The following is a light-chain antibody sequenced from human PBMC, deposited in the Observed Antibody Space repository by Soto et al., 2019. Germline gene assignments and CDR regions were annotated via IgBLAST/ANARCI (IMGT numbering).Light chain of an antibody. CDR2: ESS. CDR1: QKVATN. Sequence: VMTQSPANLSVSPGEGVTVFCRASQKVATNIAWYQVKPAQAPRLLIYESSTRATGIPATFSGSGSGTHFSLNMSNVQSEDSAIYCCQKYYRWGMSFGGGTKVEI. J-gene: IGKJ4*01. V-gene: IGKV3D-15*01. CDR3: QKYYRWGMS.